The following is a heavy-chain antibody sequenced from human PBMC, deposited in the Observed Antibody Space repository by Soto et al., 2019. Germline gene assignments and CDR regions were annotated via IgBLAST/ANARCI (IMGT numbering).Heavy chain of an antibody. CDR1: GGTFSSYA. CDR3: ARYIVVVVAATPDYYYYGMDV. V-gene: IGHV1-69*13. Sequence: SVKVSCKASGGTFSSYAISWVRQAPGQGLEWMGGIIPIFGTANYAQKFQGRVTITADESTSTAYMELISLRSEDTAVYYCARYIVVVVAATPDYYYYGMDVWGQGTTVTVSS. CDR2: IIPIFGTA. D-gene: IGHD2-15*01. J-gene: IGHJ6*02.